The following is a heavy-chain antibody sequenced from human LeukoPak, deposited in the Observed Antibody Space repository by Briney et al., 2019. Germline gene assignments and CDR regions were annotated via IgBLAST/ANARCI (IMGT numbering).Heavy chain of an antibody. CDR3: ARLSRGSYNADFDY. D-gene: IGHD1-26*01. V-gene: IGHV5-51*01. Sequence: GESLKISCKSSGYSSTSYWIGWVRQMPGKGLEWMGIISPSDSETRYSPSFQGQVTFSADKSISTAYLQWSRLKASDTAMYFCARLSRGSYNADFDYWGQGTLVTVSS. CDR1: GYSSTSYW. CDR2: ISPSDSET. J-gene: IGHJ4*02.